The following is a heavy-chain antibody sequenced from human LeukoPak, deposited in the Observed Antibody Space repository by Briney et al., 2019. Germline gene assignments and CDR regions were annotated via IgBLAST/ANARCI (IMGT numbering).Heavy chain of an antibody. CDR3: IREVQVRASASLGL. CDR1: GFTISGFW. D-gene: IGHD1-1*01. CDR2: MNSAGTTI. Sequence: GGSLRLSCAASGFTISGFWMHWVRQVPGEGLVWVARMNSAGTTINYADSVKGRFTISRDNVRNTLHLQMNNMSLEDTAVYFCIREVQVRASASLGLWGRGTLVTVS. V-gene: IGHV3-74*01. J-gene: IGHJ4*01.